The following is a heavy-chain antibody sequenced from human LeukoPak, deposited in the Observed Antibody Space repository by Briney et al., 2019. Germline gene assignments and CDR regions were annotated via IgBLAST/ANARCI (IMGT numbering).Heavy chain of an antibody. CDR3: AGRRVLGASFDY. CDR2: IYSGDNT. V-gene: IGHV3-66*02. CDR1: GFTFSNNY. D-gene: IGHD4/OR15-4a*01. Sequence: PGGSLRLSCAASGFTFSNNYMSWVRQAPGKGLEWVSVIYSGDNTYYLESVKGRFTISRDNSKNTLFLQMNRLRAEDTAGYYCAGRRVLGASFDYWGQGTLVTVSS. J-gene: IGHJ4*02.